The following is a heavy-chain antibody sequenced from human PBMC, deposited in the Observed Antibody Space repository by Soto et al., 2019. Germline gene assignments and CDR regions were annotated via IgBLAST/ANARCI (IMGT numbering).Heavy chain of an antibody. V-gene: IGHV1-69*06. CDR2: IVPMFGTS. J-gene: IGHJ4*02. CDR3: NRGSEYDFWSGYL. D-gene: IGHD3-3*01. CDR1: GGTSTRYA. Sequence: QERLVQSGAEVRKPGSSVKVSCKVTGGTSTRYAINWVRQAPGQGLEWMGGIVPMFGTSKYAQKFQGRVTMTADTSTNIAYMELSSLRSEDTAVYYCNRGSEYDFWSGYLWGQGTLVSVSS.